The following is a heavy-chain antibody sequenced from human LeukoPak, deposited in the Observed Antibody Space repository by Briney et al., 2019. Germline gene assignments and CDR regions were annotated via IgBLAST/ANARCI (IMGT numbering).Heavy chain of an antibody. J-gene: IGHJ6*04. CDR3: ARYKAAAWGSTDV. V-gene: IGHV3-11*01. CDR2: ISSSGSNI. Sequence: PVGCLRLSSAPSVFTFSDYYMSWIRQAPGKGLGWVSYISSSGSNIYYADSVKGRFTISRDNAKNSLYLQMNSLRAEDTAVYYCARYKAAAWGSTDVWGKGTTVTISS. CDR1: VFTFSDYY. D-gene: IGHD6-13*01.